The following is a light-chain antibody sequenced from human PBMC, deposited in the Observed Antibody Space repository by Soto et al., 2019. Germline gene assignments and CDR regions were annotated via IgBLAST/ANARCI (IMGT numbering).Light chain of an antibody. V-gene: IGLV2-14*01. CDR3: SSYTRSVSLV. CDR2: DVS. Sequence: QSVLTQPASVSGSPGQSITISCTGTSSDIGNYNYVSWYQQYPGKAPKLMIYDVSNRPSGVSNRFSGSKSGNTASLTISGLQAKDEAYYYCSSYTRSVSLVFGNGTKVTVL. J-gene: IGLJ1*01. CDR1: SSDIGNYNY.